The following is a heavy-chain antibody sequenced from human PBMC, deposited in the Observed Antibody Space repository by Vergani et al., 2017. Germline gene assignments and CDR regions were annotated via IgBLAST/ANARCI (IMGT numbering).Heavy chain of an antibody. J-gene: IGHJ5*02. D-gene: IGHD3-10*01. V-gene: IGHV3-11*01. CDR2: ISSSGSTI. Sequence: QVQLVESGGGSVKPGGSLRLSCAASGFTFSDYYMSWIRQAPGKGLEWVSYISSSGSTIYYADSVKGRFTISRDNAKNSLYLQMNSLRAEDTAVYYCAKDPLLWFGEFYNWFDPWGQGTLVTVSS. CDR1: GFTFSDYY. CDR3: AKDPLLWFGEFYNWFDP.